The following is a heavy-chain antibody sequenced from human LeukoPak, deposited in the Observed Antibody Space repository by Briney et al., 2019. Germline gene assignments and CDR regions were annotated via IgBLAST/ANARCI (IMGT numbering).Heavy chain of an antibody. CDR1: GYTFTSYG. D-gene: IGHD6-13*01. J-gene: IGHJ6*02. CDR3: AREGIAAAGIMWYYYYYGMDV. Sequence: ASVKVSCKASGYTFTSYGISWVRQAPGQGLEWMGWISAYNGNTNYAQKLQGRVTMTTDTSTSTACMELRSLRSDDTAVYYCAREGIAAAGIMWYYYYYGMDVWGQGTTVTVSS. CDR2: ISAYNGNT. V-gene: IGHV1-18*01.